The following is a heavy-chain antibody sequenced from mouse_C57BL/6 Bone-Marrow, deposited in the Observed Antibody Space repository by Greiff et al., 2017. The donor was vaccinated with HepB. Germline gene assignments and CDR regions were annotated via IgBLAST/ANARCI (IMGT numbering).Heavy chain of an antibody. Sequence: QVQLKQPGAELVRPGSSVKLSCKASGYTFTSYWMHWVKQRPIQGLEWIGNIDPSDSETHYNQKFKDKATLTVDKSSSTAYMQLSSLTSEDSAVYYCAIQLRLEDAMDYWGQGTSVTVSS. J-gene: IGHJ4*01. D-gene: IGHD3-2*02. V-gene: IGHV1-52*01. CDR3: AIQLRLEDAMDY. CDR1: GYTFTSYW. CDR2: IDPSDSET.